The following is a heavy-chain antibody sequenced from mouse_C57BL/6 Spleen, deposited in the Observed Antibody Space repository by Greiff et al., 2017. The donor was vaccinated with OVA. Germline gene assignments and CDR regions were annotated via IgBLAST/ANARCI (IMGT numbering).Heavy chain of an antibody. CDR3: ARRYGSSPRYWYFDV. Sequence: DVKLVESVAELVRPGASVKLSCTASGFNIKNTYMHWVKQRPEQGLEWIGRIDPANGNTKYAPKFQGKATITADTSSNTAYLQLSSLTSEDTAIYYCARRYGSSPRYWYFDVWGTGTTVTVSS. V-gene: IGHV14-3*01. D-gene: IGHD1-1*01. CDR1: GFNIKNTY. CDR2: IDPANGNT. J-gene: IGHJ1*03.